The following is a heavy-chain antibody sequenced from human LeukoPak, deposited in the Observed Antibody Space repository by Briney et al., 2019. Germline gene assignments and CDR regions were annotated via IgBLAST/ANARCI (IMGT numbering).Heavy chain of an antibody. J-gene: IGHJ3*02. D-gene: IGHD2-2*01. CDR2: ISSSGSTI. V-gene: IGHV3-11*04. Sequence: VGSLRLSCAASGFTFSDYYMSWIRQAPGKGLEWVSYISSSGSTIYYADSVKGRFTISRDNAKNSLYLQMNSLRAEDTAVYYCARAEYCSSTSCYDDAFDIWGQGTMVTVSS. CDR3: ARAEYCSSTSCYDDAFDI. CDR1: GFTFSDYY.